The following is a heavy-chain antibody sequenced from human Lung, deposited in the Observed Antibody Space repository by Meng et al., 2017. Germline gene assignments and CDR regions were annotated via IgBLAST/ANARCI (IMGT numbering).Heavy chain of an antibody. D-gene: IGHD4-11*01. CDR1: GGSFSDYY. V-gene: IGHV4-34*01. CDR3: ARGPTTMAHDFDY. J-gene: IGHJ4*02. CDR2: INHSGST. Sequence: GQLRPGVAGLLKPSETLSLTCVVSGGSFSDYYWSWIRQPPGKGLEWMGEINHSGSTNYNPSLESRATISVDTSQNNLSLKLSSVTAADSAVYYCARGPTTMAHDFDYWGQGTLVTVSS.